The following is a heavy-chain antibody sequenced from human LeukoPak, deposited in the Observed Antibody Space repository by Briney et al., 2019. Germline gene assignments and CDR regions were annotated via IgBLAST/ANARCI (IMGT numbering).Heavy chain of an antibody. V-gene: IGHV1-46*01. J-gene: IGHJ6*02. CDR2: INPSGGST. Sequence: ASVKVSCKASGYTFTSYYMHWVRQAPGQGLEWMGIINPSGGSTSYAQKFQGRVTMTRDTSTSTVYMELSSLRSEDTAVYYCARGTMVRSVSMEYYYGMDAWGQGTTVTVSS. CDR1: GYTFTSYY. CDR3: ARGTMVRSVSMEYYYGMDA. D-gene: IGHD3-10*01.